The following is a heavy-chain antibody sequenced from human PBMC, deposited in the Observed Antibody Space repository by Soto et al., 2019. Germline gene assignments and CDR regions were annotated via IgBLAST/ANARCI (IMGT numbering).Heavy chain of an antibody. CDR2: IYYSGST. J-gene: IGHJ6*02. CDR3: ARHWVAVAGKGDYYYYGMDV. D-gene: IGHD6-19*01. CDR1: GGSISSYY. Sequence: SETLSLTCTVSGGSISSYYWSWIRQPPGKGLEWIGYIYYSGSTNYNPSLKSRVTISVDTSKNQFSLKLSSVTAADTAVYYCARHWVAVAGKGDYYYYGMDVWGQGTTVTVSS. V-gene: IGHV4-59*08.